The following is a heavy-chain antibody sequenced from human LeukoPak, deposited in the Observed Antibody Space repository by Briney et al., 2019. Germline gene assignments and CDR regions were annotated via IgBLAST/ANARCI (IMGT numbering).Heavy chain of an antibody. CDR3: VRDSGASLFDD. D-gene: IGHD2-15*01. V-gene: IGHV3-30-3*01. J-gene: IGHJ4*02. CDR1: GFPFHGFT. Sequence: PGGSLRLSCAASGFPFHGFTMRWVRQPLGKALEWVAIISPDGNNEYYVDSVRGRFTISRDNSNNTMYLDMNNGRPDDTSVYYCVRDSGASLFDDWGLGTLVTVSS. CDR2: ISPDGNNE.